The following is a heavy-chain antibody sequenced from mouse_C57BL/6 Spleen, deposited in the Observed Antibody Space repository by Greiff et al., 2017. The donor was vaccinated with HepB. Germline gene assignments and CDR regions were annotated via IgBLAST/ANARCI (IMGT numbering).Heavy chain of an antibody. CDR1: GYTFTDHT. J-gene: IGHJ1*03. Sequence: VQLQKSDAELVKPGASVKISCKVSGYTFTDHTIHWMKQRPEQGLEWIGYIYPRDGSTKYNEKFKGKATLTADKSSSTAYMQLNSLTSEDSAVYFCASPITTVVADWYFDVWGTGTTVTVSS. CDR3: ASPITTVVADWYFDV. V-gene: IGHV1-78*01. CDR2: IYPRDGST. D-gene: IGHD1-1*01.